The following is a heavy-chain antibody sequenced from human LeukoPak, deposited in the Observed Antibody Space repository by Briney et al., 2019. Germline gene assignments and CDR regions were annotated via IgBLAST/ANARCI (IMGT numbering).Heavy chain of an antibody. CDR2: ISGSGGST. Sequence: GGSLRLSCAASGFTFSSYAMSWVRQAPGKGLEWVSAISGSGGSTYYADSVKGRFTISRDNSKNTLYLQMNSLRAEDTAVYCCAKRGINYYYDSSGYVDYWGQGTLVTVSS. CDR1: GFTFSSYA. J-gene: IGHJ4*02. V-gene: IGHV3-23*01. CDR3: AKRGINYYYDSSGYVDY. D-gene: IGHD3-22*01.